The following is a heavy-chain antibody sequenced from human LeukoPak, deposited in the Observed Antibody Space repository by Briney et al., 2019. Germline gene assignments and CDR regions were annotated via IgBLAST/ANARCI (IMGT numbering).Heavy chain of an antibody. J-gene: IGHJ5*02. CDR3: ASTPDAMGWGSSGWFDP. CDR1: GYTFTSYG. D-gene: IGHD3-10*01. Sequence: ASVKVSCKASGYTFTSYGISWVRQAPGQGLEWMGWISAYNGNTNYAQKFQGRVTITADESTSTAYMELSSLRSEDTAVYYCASTPDAMGWGSSGWFDPWGQGTLVTVSS. CDR2: ISAYNGNT. V-gene: IGHV1-18*01.